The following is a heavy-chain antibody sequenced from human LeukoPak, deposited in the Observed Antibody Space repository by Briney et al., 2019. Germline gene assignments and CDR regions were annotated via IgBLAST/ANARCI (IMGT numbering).Heavy chain of an antibody. V-gene: IGHV3-7*03. CDR2: IKQDGSDK. Sequence: GGSLRLSCAASGFTFSSYWMSWVRQAPGKGLEWVANIKQDGSDKYYVDSVKGRFTVSRDNAKNSLYLQINSLRAEDTAVYYCARKTVVGSYFDYWGQGTPVTVSS. CDR1: GFTFSSYW. CDR3: ARKTVVGSYFDY. D-gene: IGHD4-23*01. J-gene: IGHJ4*02.